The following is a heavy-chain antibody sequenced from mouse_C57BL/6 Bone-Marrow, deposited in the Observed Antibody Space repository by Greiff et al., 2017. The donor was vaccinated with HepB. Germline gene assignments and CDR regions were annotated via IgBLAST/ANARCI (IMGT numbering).Heavy chain of an antibody. CDR1: GYTFTSYW. V-gene: IGHV1-64*01. Sequence: QVQLQQPGAELVKPGASVKLSCKASGYTFTSYWMHWVKQRPGQGLEWIGMIHPNSGSTNYNEKFRSKATLTVDKSSSTAYMQLSSLTSEDSAVYYCAGGYYYGSSGYWGQGTTLTVSS. CDR3: AGGYYYGSSGY. J-gene: IGHJ2*01. D-gene: IGHD1-1*01. CDR2: IHPNSGST.